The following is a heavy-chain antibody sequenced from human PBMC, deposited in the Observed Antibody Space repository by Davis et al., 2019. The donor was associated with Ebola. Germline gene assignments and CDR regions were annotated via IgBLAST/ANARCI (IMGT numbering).Heavy chain of an antibody. CDR2: MFYSGST. CDR3: ARREWPSKCGGDCGGHDY. Sequence: PSETLSLTCTVSGGSISSYYWSWIRQPPGKGLEWIGYMFYSGSTNYNPSLKSRVTISVDTSKNQFSLKLNSVTAADTAVYYCARREWPSKCGGDCGGHDYWGQGTLVSVSS. CDR1: GGSISSYY. D-gene: IGHD2-21*02. V-gene: IGHV4-59*08. J-gene: IGHJ4*02.